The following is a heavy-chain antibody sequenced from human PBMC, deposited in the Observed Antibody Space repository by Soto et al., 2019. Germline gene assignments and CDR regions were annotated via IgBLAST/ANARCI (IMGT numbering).Heavy chain of an antibody. CDR2: IYYSGST. J-gene: IGHJ6*02. Sequence: SETLSLTCTVSGGSISSGGYYGIWIRQHPGKGLEWIGYIYYSGSTYYNPSLKSRVTISVDTSKNQFSLKLSSVTAADTAVYYCARDAGYRYGMDVWGQGTTVTVSS. V-gene: IGHV4-31*03. CDR3: ARDAGYRYGMDV. D-gene: IGHD5-18*01. CDR1: GGSISSGGYY.